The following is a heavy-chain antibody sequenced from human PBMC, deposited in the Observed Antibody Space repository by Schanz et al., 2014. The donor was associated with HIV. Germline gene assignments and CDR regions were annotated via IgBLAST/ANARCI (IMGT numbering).Heavy chain of an antibody. CDR2: KSAYNGKT. Sequence: QGKMGKYGEEEKKPGAEVKVSCKEEGYTWRNYGFSRVRKDPGQGLEWMGYKSAYNGKTNYAQKLKGRVTMTTDTSTPTAYMELRSLRSPDTAGYSCARVPLTVVPPPSLLVWG. V-gene: IGHV1-18*01. J-gene: IGHJ6*02. CDR3: ARVPLTVVPPPSLLV. D-gene: IGHD2-2*01. CDR1: GYTWRNYG.